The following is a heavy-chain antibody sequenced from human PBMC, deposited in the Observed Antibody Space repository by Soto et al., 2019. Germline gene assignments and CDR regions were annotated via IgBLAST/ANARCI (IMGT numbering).Heavy chain of an antibody. Sequence: EVQLVESGGGLVQPGGSLRLSCAASGFTFSNYAMSWVRQAPGKGLEWVSYISNTGGRINYADSVKGRFSISRDNSNNTLYLQMNSLRAEDTAIYYCAKSGYPPSNWFVPWGQGTLVTVSS. CDR2: ISNTGGRI. CDR1: GFTFSNYA. D-gene: IGHD5-18*01. CDR3: AKSGYPPSNWFVP. V-gene: IGHV3-23*04. J-gene: IGHJ5*02.